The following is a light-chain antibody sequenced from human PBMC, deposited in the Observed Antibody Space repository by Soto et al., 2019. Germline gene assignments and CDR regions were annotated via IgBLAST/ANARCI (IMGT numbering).Light chain of an antibody. CDR1: QTISDW. CDR3: LQYETYWT. V-gene: IGKV1-5*03. CDR2: KAS. J-gene: IGKJ1*01. Sequence: DIQMSQCAATVAPPIVYRITITFRASQTISDWLAWHQQKPGKDPKILIYKASSLESGVPSRFRGSGSGTEFTLTISRLQPDDFATYYCLQYETYWTFGQGTKVDI.